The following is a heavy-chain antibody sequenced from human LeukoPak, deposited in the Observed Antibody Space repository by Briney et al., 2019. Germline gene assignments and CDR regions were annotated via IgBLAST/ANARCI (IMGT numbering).Heavy chain of an antibody. V-gene: IGHV4-59*08. J-gene: IGHJ5*02. CDR2: IYYSGST. Sequence: PSETLSLTCTVSGGSISSYYWSWIRQPPGKGLEWIGYIYYSGSTNYNPSLKSRVTISVDTSKNQFSLKLSSVTAADTAVYYCARNIAVGGTIGLDPWGQGSLVTVSS. CDR3: ARNIAVGGTIGLDP. CDR1: GGSISSYY. D-gene: IGHD6-13*01.